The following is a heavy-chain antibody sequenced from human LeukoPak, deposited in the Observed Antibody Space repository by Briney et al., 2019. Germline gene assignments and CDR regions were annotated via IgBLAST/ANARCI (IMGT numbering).Heavy chain of an antibody. D-gene: IGHD2-2*01. Sequence: ASVKVSCKASGGTFSSYAISWVRQAPGQGLEWMGRIIPILGIANYAQKFQGRVTITADKSTSTAYMELSSLRSEDTAVYYCARGSREYLHWFDPWGQGTLVTVSS. CDR1: GGTFSSYA. J-gene: IGHJ5*02. CDR3: ARGSREYLHWFDP. V-gene: IGHV1-69*04. CDR2: IIPILGIA.